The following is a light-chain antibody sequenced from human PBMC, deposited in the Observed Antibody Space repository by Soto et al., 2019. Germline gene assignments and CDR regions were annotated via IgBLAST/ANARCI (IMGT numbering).Light chain of an antibody. V-gene: IGKV3D-20*02. J-gene: IGKJ5*01. CDR3: QQRGNWPRT. CDR1: QSVGSRF. Sequence: EIALTQSPGTLSLSPGEKATLSCRASQSVGSRFLAWYQQKPGQAPRLLISGTFSRATGIPDRFSGSGSGTDFTLTISSLEPEDFAVYYCQQRGNWPRTFGQGTRLEVK. CDR2: GTF.